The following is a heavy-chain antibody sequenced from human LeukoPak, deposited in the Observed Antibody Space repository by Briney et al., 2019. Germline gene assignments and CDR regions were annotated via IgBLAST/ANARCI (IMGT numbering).Heavy chain of an antibody. V-gene: IGHV1-45*02. D-gene: IGHD2-2*02. J-gene: IGHJ3*02. CDR3: ARSRGYCSSTSCYNDAFDI. CDR1: GYTFTYRY. Sequence: ASVKVSCKASGYTFTYRYLHWVRQAPGQALEWMGWITPFNGNTNYAQKFQDRVTITRDRSMSTAYMELSSLRSEDTAMYYCARSRGYCSSTSCYNDAFDIWGQGTMVTVSS. CDR2: ITPFNGNT.